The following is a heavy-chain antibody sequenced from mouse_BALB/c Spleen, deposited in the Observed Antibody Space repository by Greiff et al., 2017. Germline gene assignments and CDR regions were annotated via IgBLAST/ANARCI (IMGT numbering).Heavy chain of an antibody. CDR3: ARHRPDYFDY. J-gene: IGHJ2*01. V-gene: IGHV5-12-2*01. CDR2: ISNGGGST. CDR1: GFTFSSYT. Sequence: EVQVVESGGGLVQPGGSLKLSCAASGFTFSSYTMSWVRQTPEKRLEWVAYISNGGGSTYYPDTVKGRFTISRDNAKNTLYLQMSSLKSEDTAMYYCARHRPDYFDYWGQGTTLTVSS.